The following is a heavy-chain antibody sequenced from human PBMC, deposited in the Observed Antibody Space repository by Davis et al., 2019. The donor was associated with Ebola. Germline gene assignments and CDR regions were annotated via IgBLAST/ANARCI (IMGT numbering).Heavy chain of an antibody. Sequence: SGPTLVKPTQSLTLICTFSGFSLSTSAVGVGWIRQPPGKALEWLALIYWDDDKRYSPSLKSRLTITKDTSKNQVVLTMTNMDPVDTATYYCAHRGSGSYTHYFDYWGQGTLVTVSS. J-gene: IGHJ4*02. D-gene: IGHD1-26*01. V-gene: IGHV2-5*02. CDR2: IYWDDDK. CDR3: AHRGSGSYTHYFDY. CDR1: GFSLSTSAVG.